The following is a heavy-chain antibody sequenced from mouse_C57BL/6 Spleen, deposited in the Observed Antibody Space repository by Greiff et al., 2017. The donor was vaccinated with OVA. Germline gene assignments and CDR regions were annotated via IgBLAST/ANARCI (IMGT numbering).Heavy chain of an antibody. Sequence: VQLKESGPGLVKPSQSLSLTCSVTGYSITSGYYWNWIRQFPGNKLEWMGYISYDGSNNYNPSLKNRISITRDTSKNQFFLKLNSVTTEDTATYYCAREDDYDRSWFAYWGQGTLVTVSA. CDR1: GYSITSGYY. CDR3: AREDDYDRSWFAY. CDR2: ISYDGSN. V-gene: IGHV3-6*01. J-gene: IGHJ3*01. D-gene: IGHD2-4*01.